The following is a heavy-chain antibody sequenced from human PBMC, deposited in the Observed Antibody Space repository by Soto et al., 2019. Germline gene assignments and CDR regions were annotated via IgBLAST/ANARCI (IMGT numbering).Heavy chain of an antibody. J-gene: IGHJ3*02. CDR3: ARVGGRFVWDVKNDAFDM. CDR2: VSYDGSDK. CDR1: GFTFSIYG. Sequence: LSLSCAVSGFTFSIYGMQWVRQAPGKGLECVAGVSYDGSDKYYVDSVKGRFTISRDNSKNTLYLQMNSLRAEDTAVYYCARVGGRFVWDVKNDAFDMWGRGTMVTVSS. D-gene: IGHD3-16*01. V-gene: IGHV3-30*03.